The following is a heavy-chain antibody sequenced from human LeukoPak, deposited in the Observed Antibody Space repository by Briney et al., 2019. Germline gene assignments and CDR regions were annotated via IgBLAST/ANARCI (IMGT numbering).Heavy chain of an antibody. D-gene: IGHD2-8*01. CDR3: AKEHCTNGVCFLDY. J-gene: IGHJ4*02. V-gene: IGHV3-21*01. CDR2: ISSSSSYI. Sequence: GGSLRLSCAASGFTFSSYSMNWVRQAPGKGLEWVSSISSSSSYIYYADSVKGRFTISRDNSKNTLYLQMNSLRAEDTAVYYCAKEHCTNGVCFLDYWGQGTLVTVSS. CDR1: GFTFSSYS.